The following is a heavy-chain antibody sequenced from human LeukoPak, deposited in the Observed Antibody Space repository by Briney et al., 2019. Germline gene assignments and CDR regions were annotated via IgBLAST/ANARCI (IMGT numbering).Heavy chain of an antibody. Sequence: SETLSLTCTVSGGSICGYYWSWIRQPPGQGLEWIAYIYYSGSTIYNPSLKSRVTISVDTSKNHFSLKLNSVTASVTAVYYCASLQCCPWYFDLWGRGTLVTVSS. CDR1: GGSICGYY. D-gene: IGHD6-19*01. CDR2: IYYSGST. J-gene: IGHJ2*01. V-gene: IGHV4-59*08. CDR3: ASLQCCPWYFDL.